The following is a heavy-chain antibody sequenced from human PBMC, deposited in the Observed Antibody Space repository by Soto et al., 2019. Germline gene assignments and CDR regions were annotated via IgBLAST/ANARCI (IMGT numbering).Heavy chain of an antibody. J-gene: IGHJ6*02. CDR1: GYTFTSYG. V-gene: IGHV1-18*01. Sequence: QVQLVQSGAEVKKPGASVKVSCKASGYTFTSYGISWVRQAPGQGLEWMGWISAYNGNTNYAQKLQGRVTMTTDTSTSTAYMELRSLRSDDTAVYYCARDVEGSGSYFYYYYYGMDVWGQGTTVTVSS. CDR3: ARDVEGSGSYFYYYYYGMDV. D-gene: IGHD3-10*01. CDR2: ISAYNGNT.